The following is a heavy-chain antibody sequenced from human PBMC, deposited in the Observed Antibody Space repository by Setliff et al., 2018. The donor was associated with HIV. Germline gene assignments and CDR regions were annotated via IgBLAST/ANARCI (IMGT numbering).Heavy chain of an antibody. D-gene: IGHD6-19*01. CDR3: ARSYPYSSGWFDY. CDR1: GFTFSSYA. Sequence: GGSLRLSCAASGFTFSSYAMHWVRQAPGKGLEWVAVISYDGSNKFYADSVKGRFSISRDSSKNTLFLQMNSLRAEDTAVYYCARSYPYSSGWFDYWAQGTLVT. CDR2: ISYDGSNK. J-gene: IGHJ5*01. V-gene: IGHV3-30*04.